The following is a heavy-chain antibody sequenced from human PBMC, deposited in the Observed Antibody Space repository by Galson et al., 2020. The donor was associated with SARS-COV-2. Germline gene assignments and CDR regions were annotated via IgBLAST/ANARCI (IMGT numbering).Heavy chain of an antibody. CDR2: ISYDGNNE. V-gene: IGHV3-30*04. CDR3: ARARGSYYLFDY. D-gene: IGHD3-10*01. CDR1: GFTFRRYA. Sequence: GESLKLSCAASGFTFRRYALHWVRQAPGQGLGWVAVISYDGNNEYYADSVKGRFTISRDNSKNTLYLQMNSLRAEDTAVFYCARARGSYYLFDYWGQGTLVTVSS. J-gene: IGHJ4*02.